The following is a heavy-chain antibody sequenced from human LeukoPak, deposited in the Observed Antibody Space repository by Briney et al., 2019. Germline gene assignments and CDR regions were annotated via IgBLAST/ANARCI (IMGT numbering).Heavy chain of an antibody. J-gene: IGHJ6*02. CDR1: GGSISSGSYY. CDR2: IYTSGST. Sequence: SQTLSLTCTVSGGSISSGSYYWSWIRQPAGKGLEWIGRIYTSGSTNYNPSLKSRVTISVDTSKNQFSLKLSSVTAADTAVYYCARDLYGMDVWGQGTTVTVFS. CDR3: ARDLYGMDV. V-gene: IGHV4-61*02.